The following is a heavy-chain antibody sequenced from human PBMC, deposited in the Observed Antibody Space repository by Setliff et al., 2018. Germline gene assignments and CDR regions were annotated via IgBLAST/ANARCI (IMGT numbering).Heavy chain of an antibody. CDR2: MNPNSGNT. Sequence: ASVKVSCKASGYTFTSYDINWVRQATGQGLEWMGWMNPNSGNTGYAQKFQVRVKMTRDTSTNTVYMQLSSLRSEDTAVYYCARESTAKNFWGEYSDYWGQGTLVTVSS. CDR1: GYTFTSYD. J-gene: IGHJ4*02. CDR3: ARESTAKNFWGEYSDY. D-gene: IGHD3-3*01. V-gene: IGHV1-8*02.